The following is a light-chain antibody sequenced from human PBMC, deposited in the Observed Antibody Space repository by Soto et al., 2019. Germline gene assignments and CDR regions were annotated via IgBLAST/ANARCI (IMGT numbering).Light chain of an antibody. CDR1: QSVSSY. J-gene: IGKJ1*01. CDR2: DPS. Sequence: EIVLTQSPATLPLSPGERATLSCRASQSVSSYLAWYQQKFGQAPRLLIYDPSNRATGIPARFSGSGSATDFTLTISSLEPDDFSIYYCQQRYNWPLMFGQGTNVEIK. V-gene: IGKV3-11*01. CDR3: QQRYNWPLM.